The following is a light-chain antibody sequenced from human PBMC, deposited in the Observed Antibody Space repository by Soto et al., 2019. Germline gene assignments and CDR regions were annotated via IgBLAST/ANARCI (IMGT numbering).Light chain of an antibody. CDR3: QQYNNWPPWT. CDR2: DAS. V-gene: IGKV3-15*01. CDR1: QSVSNN. J-gene: IGKJ1*01. Sequence: ILMTQSPATLSVSPGERATLSCRASQSVSNNLAWYQQKPGQAPRLLIYDASTRATGIPARVSGSGSGTEFTLTISGLQSEYFAVYYCQQYNNWPPWTFGQGTKVEIK.